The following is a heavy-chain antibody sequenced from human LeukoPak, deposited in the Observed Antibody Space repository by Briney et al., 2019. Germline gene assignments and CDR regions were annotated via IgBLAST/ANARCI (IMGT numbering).Heavy chain of an antibody. CDR3: ARDSVVVPAAVSYFQH. J-gene: IGHJ1*01. CDR2: IIPILGIA. D-gene: IGHD2-2*01. V-gene: IGHV1-69*04. Sequence: SVEVSCKASGGTFSSYAISWVRQAPGQGLEWMGRIIPILGIANYAQKFQGRVTITADKSTSTAYMELSSLRSEDTAVYYCARDSVVVPAAVSYFQHWGQGTLVTVSS. CDR1: GGTFSSYA.